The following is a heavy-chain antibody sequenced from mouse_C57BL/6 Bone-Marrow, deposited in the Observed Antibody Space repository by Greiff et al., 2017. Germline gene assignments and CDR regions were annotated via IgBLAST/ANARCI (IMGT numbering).Heavy chain of an antibody. J-gene: IGHJ4*01. CDR2: IDPSDSYT. CDR1: GYTFTSYW. Sequence: QVQLKQPGAELVKPGASVKLSCKASGYTFTSYWMQWVKQRPGQGLEWIGEIDPSDSYTNYNQKFKGKATLTVDTSSSTAYMQLSSLTSEDSAVYYCARSGTTVVAMDYWGQGTSVTVSS. D-gene: IGHD1-1*01. V-gene: IGHV1-50*01. CDR3: ARSGTTVVAMDY.